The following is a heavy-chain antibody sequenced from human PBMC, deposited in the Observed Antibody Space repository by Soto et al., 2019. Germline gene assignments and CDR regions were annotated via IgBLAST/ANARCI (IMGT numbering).Heavy chain of an antibody. CDR1: GFTFSSYG. V-gene: IGHV3-30*18. CDR2: ISYDGSNK. J-gene: IGHJ6*02. D-gene: IGHD2-2*01. Sequence: LRLSCAASGFTFSSYGMHWVRQAPGKGLEWVAVISYDGSNKYYADSVKGRFTISRDNSKNTLYLQMNSLRAEDTAVYYCAKGLIVVVPAAVYYYYGMDVWGQGTTVTVS. CDR3: AKGLIVVVPAAVYYYYGMDV.